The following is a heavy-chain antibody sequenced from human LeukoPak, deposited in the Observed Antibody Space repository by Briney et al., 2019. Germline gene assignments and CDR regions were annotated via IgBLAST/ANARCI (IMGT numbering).Heavy chain of an antibody. J-gene: IGHJ3*02. CDR2: IYPGDSYT. V-gene: IGHV5-51*01. CDR3: ARRSGSDALDI. Sequence: GESLKISCKGSGYSFTSYWIAWVRQMPGKGLEWMGIIYPGDSYTTYSPSFQGQVTISADKSISTAYLQWRSLKDSDTAMYYCARRSGSDALDIWGQGTMVTVSS. CDR1: GYSFTSYW. D-gene: IGHD3-10*01.